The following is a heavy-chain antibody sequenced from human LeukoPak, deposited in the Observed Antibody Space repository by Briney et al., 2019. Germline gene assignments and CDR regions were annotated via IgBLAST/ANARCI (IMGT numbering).Heavy chain of an antibody. CDR2: IYYSGST. CDR3: ARGKWRYQLHYYFDY. Sequence: PSETLSLNCTVSGGSISSYYWSWLRQPPGKGLEWIGYIYYSGSTNYNPSLKSRVTISVDTSKNQFSLKLSSVTAADTAVYYCARGKWRYQLHYYFDYWGQGTLVTVSS. J-gene: IGHJ4*02. CDR1: GGSISSYY. V-gene: IGHV4-59*01. D-gene: IGHD2-2*01.